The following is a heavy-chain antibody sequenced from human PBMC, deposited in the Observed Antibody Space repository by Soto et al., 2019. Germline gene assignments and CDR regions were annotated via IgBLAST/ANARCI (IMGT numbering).Heavy chain of an antibody. J-gene: IGHJ6*02. CDR3: ARDRYSYYDFWSGSLPYYYYGMDV. CDR1: GFTFSSYW. D-gene: IGHD3-3*01. Sequence: EVQLVESGGGLVQPGGSLRLSCAASGFTFSSYWMSWVRQAPGKGLEWVANIKQDGSEKYYVDSVKGPFTISRDNAKNSLYLQMNSLRAEDTAVYYCARDRYSYYDFWSGSLPYYYYGMDVWGQGTTVTVSS. V-gene: IGHV3-7*01. CDR2: IKQDGSEK.